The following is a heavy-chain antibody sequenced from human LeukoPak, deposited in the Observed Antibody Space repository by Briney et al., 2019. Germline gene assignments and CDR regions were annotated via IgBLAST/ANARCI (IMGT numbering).Heavy chain of an antibody. CDR1: GGSFSGYY. V-gene: IGHV4-34*01. D-gene: IGHD3-10*01. Sequence: PSETLSLTCAVYGGSFSGYYWSWIRQPPGKGLEWIGEINHSGSTNYNPPLKSRVTISVDTSKNQFSLKLSSVTAADTAVYYCARGLIRGYMVRGVIIDYWGQGTLVTVSS. J-gene: IGHJ4*02. CDR3: ARGLIRGYMVRGVIIDY. CDR2: INHSGST.